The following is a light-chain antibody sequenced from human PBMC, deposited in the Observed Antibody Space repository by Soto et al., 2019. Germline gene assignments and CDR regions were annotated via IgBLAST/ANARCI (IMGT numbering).Light chain of an antibody. CDR3: QQAKNFTLT. V-gene: IGKV1-12*01. Sequence: DIHMTKSPSYVAASVGDRVTITCRASQAINNWLAWYQQKPGKAPKLLIYTTSILQSGVPSRFSGSRTGTHFTLSISSLQREDFASYYCQQAKNFTLTFVGGTKLEIK. J-gene: IGKJ4*01. CDR2: TTS. CDR1: QAINNW.